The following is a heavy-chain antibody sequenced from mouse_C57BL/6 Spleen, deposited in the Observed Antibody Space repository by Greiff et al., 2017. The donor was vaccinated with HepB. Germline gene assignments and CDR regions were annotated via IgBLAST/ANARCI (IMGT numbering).Heavy chain of an antibody. Sequence: QVQLQQPGAELVKPGASVKLSCKASGYTFTSYWMHWVKQRPGGGLEWIGRFDPNSGGTKYKEKFKSKATLTVDKPSSTAYMQLSSLTSEDSAVYYCARDYYGSSGYWGQGTTLTVSS. CDR2: FDPNSGGT. V-gene: IGHV1-72*01. J-gene: IGHJ2*01. CDR3: ARDYYGSSGY. CDR1: GYTFTSYW. D-gene: IGHD1-1*01.